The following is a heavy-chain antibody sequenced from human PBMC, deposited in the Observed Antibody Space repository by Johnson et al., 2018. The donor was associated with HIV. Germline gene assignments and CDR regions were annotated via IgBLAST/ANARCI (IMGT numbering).Heavy chain of an antibody. D-gene: IGHD1-26*01. CDR1: GFTFSSYG. Sequence: QVQLVESGGGVVQPGRSLRLSCAASGFTFSSYGMHWVRQAPGKGLEWVAVIWYDGSNKYYADSVKGRFTISRDNSKNTLYLQMNSLSAEDTAVYYCARDPVIFRSGSYYGDRAFDIWGQGTMVTVSS. CDR3: ARDPVIFRSGSYYGDRAFDI. J-gene: IGHJ3*02. V-gene: IGHV3-33*01. CDR2: IWYDGSNK.